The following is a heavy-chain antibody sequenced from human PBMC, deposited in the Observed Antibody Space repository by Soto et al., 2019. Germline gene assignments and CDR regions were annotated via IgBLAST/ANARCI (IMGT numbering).Heavy chain of an antibody. J-gene: IGHJ4*02. CDR2: FDPEDGET. Sequence: GASVKVSCKVSGYTLTELSMHWVRQAPGKGLEWMGGFDPEDGETIYAQKFQGRVTMTEDTSTDTAYMELSSLRSEDTAVYYCATATGEVRGVLPLFGFDYWGQGTLVTVSS. D-gene: IGHD3-10*01. CDR1: GYTLTELS. V-gene: IGHV1-24*01. CDR3: ATATGEVRGVLPLFGFDY.